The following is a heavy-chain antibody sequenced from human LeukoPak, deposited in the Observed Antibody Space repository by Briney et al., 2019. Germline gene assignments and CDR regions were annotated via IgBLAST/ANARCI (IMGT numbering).Heavy chain of an antibody. CDR3: AKDLRTPYRPLTRDGYNPPYYYGMDV. D-gene: IGHD5-24*01. CDR1: GYTFTSYG. CDR2: ISAYNGNT. Sequence: ASVKVSCKASGYTFTSYGISWVRLAPGQGLEWMGWISAYNGNTNYAQKLQGRVTMTTDTSTSTAYMELRSLRSDDTAVYYCAKDLRTPYRPLTRDGYNPPYYYGMDVWGQGTTVTVSS. V-gene: IGHV1-18*01. J-gene: IGHJ6*02.